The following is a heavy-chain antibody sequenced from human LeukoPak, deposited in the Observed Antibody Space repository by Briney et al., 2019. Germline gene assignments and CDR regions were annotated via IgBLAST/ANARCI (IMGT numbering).Heavy chain of an antibody. CDR1: GGSFSGYY. CDR2: INHSGST. CDR3: SLRSWYYFDY. D-gene: IGHD6-13*01. J-gene: IGHJ4*02. V-gene: IGHV4-34*01. Sequence: SXTLSLTCAVYGGSFSGYYWSWIRQPPGKGLEWIGEINHSGSTNYNPSLKSRVTISVDTSKNQFSLKLSSVTAADTAVYYCSLRSWYYFDYWGQGTLVTVSS.